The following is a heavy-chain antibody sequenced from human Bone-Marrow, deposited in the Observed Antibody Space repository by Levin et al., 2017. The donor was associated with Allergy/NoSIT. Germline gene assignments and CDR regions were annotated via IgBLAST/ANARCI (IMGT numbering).Heavy chain of an antibody. J-gene: IGHJ6*02. Sequence: ASVKVSCKASGYTFNSYNINWVRQATGQGLEWMGRMNPNSGDARYAQNFQGRVTMTRNTSISTVYMELSRLTSEDTAVYYCAREGLLIAEAATGYYYYGMDVWGQGTTVTVSS. D-gene: IGHD6-19*01. CDR3: AREGLLIAEAATGYYYYGMDV. V-gene: IGHV1-8*01. CDR1: GYTFNSYN. CDR2: MNPNSGDA.